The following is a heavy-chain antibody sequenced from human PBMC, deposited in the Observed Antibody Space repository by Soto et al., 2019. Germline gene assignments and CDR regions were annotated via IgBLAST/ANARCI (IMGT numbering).Heavy chain of an antibody. CDR3: ARDYYKYYGSSGYYRSPAY. CDR1: GFTFSSYA. J-gene: IGHJ4*02. D-gene: IGHD3-22*01. Sequence: GGSLRLSCAASGFTFSSYAMHWVRQAPGKGLEWVALISYDGSDKDYADSVKGRFTISRDNSRNTLFLQMNSLRAEDTAVYYCARDYYKYYGSSGYYRSPAYWGQGTLVTVSS. V-gene: IGHV3-30-3*01. CDR2: ISYDGSDK.